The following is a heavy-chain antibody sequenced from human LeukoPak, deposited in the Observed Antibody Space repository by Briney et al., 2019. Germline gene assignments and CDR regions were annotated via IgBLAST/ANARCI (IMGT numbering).Heavy chain of an antibody. CDR1: GFSLSISGMC. D-gene: IGHD6-6*01. J-gene: IGHJ6*02. CDR3: ARIRVEYSSSSDYYYYGMDV. CDR2: IDWDDDK. V-gene: IGHV2-70*01. Sequence: SGPALVKPTQTLTLTCTFSGFSLSISGMCVSWTRQPPGKALEWLALIDWDDDKYYSTSLKTRLTISKDTSKNQVVLTMTNMDPVDTATYYCARIRVEYSSSSDYYYYGMDVWGQGTTVTVSS.